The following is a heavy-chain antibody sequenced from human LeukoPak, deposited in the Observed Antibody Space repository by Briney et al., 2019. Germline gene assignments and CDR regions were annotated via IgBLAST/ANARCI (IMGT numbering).Heavy chain of an antibody. Sequence: GGSLRLSCAASGFTFSSYSMNWVRRAPGKGLEWVSSISSSSSYIYYADSVKGRFTISRDNAKNSLYLQMNSLRAEDTAVYYCARDYAGYYYYMDVWGKGTTVTVSS. D-gene: IGHD3-16*01. CDR3: ARDYAGYYYYMDV. CDR2: ISSSSSYI. V-gene: IGHV3-21*01. CDR1: GFTFSSYS. J-gene: IGHJ6*03.